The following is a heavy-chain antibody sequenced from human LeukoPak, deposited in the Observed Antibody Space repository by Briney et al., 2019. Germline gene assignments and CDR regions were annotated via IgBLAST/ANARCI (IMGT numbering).Heavy chain of an antibody. CDR1: GFTFSSYA. V-gene: IGHV3-23*01. CDR2: ISGSGGGT. CDR3: VQEGPRGLAFDV. J-gene: IGHJ3*01. Sequence: GGSLRLSCAASGFTFSSYAMSWVRQAPGKGLEWVSAISGSGGGTYYADFVKGRFAISRDNSKNTLYLQMNSLRAEDSALYYCVQEGPRGLAFDVWGQGTRVTGSS.